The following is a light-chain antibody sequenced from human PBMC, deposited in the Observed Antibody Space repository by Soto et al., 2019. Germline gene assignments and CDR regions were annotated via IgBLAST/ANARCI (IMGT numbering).Light chain of an antibody. V-gene: IGLV1-40*01. J-gene: IGLJ2*01. CDR3: QSYDSSLSAWV. CDR2: GNI. Sequence: QSVLTQPPSVSGAPGQRVTMSCTGSSSNIGAGYDVHWFQQLPGTAPRLPIYGNINRLAGVPARFSGSKSGTSASLAITGLQAEDEADYYCQSYDSSLSAWVFGGGTKLTVL. CDR1: SSNIGAGYD.